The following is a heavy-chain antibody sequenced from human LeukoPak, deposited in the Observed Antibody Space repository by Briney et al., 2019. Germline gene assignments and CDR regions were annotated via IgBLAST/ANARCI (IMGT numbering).Heavy chain of an antibody. CDR3: ARGRRYEAAAGISNWFDP. CDR1: GGTFSSYA. D-gene: IGHD6-13*01. J-gene: IGHJ5*02. Sequence: SVKVSCKASGGTFSSYAISWVRQAPGQGLEWMGRIIPILGIANYAQKFQGRVTITADKSTSTAYMELSSLRSEDTAVYYCARGRRYEAAAGISNWFDPWGQGTLVTVSS. CDR2: IIPILGIA. V-gene: IGHV1-69*04.